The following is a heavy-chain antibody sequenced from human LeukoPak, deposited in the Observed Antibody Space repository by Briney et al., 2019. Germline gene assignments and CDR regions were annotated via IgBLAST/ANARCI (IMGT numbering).Heavy chain of an antibody. Sequence: GGSLRLSCVASGFTFNIYGMSWIRQAPGKGLEWVSSVGGSDDIHYADSVKGRFTGYRDDAKNTVYLQMNSLRVEDTAIHFCAKDATPRNRLWDHFDSWGQGTLVSVSS. V-gene: IGHV3-23*01. CDR2: VGGSDDI. CDR1: GFTFNIYG. D-gene: IGHD2-21*01. CDR3: AKDATPRNRLWDHFDS. J-gene: IGHJ4*02.